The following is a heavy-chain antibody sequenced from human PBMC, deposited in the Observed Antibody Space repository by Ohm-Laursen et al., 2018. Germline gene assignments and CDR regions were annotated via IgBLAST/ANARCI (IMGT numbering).Heavy chain of an antibody. V-gene: IGHV1-58*02. CDR1: GFTFTSSA. CDR3: AAISVVGATTRGDLEY. D-gene: IGHD1-26*01. Sequence: ASVKVSCKASGFTFTSSAMQWVRQARGQRLEWIGWIVVGSGNTNYAQKFQERVTITRDMSTSTAYMELSSLRSEDTAVYYCAAISVVGATTRGDLEYWGQGTLVTVSS. CDR2: IVVGSGNT. J-gene: IGHJ4*02.